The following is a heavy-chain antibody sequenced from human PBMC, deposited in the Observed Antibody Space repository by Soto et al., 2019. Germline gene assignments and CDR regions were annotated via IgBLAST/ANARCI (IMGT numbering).Heavy chain of an antibody. CDR2: IYYSGST. Sequence: QLQLQESGPGLVEPSETLSLTCTVSGGSISSSSYYWDWIRQPPGKGLEWIGSIYYSGSTYYNPSLKSRVTISVDTSKKQFSLKLSSVTAADTAVYYCARRGGATIMDYWGQGTLVTVSS. CDR1: GGSISSSSYY. V-gene: IGHV4-39*01. CDR3: ARRGGATIMDY. D-gene: IGHD5-12*01. J-gene: IGHJ4*02.